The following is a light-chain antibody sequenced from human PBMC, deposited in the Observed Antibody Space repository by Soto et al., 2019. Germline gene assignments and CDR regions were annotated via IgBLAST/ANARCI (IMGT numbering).Light chain of an antibody. CDR3: QQRSNWPPLT. CDR2: DAS. Sequence: EIVFTQSPATLSLSPGERATLSCRASQSVSSYLAWYQQKPGQAPRLLIYDASNRATGIPARFSGSGSGTDFTLTISRLEPEDFAVYYCQQRSNWPPLTFGGGTKVEIK. CDR1: QSVSSY. J-gene: IGKJ4*01. V-gene: IGKV3-11*01.